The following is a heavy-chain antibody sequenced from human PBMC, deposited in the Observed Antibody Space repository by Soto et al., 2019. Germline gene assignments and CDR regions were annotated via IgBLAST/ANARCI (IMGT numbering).Heavy chain of an antibody. CDR1: GFTFSSYA. CDR2: ISYDGSNK. D-gene: IGHD3-10*01. Sequence: QVQLVESGGGVVQTGRSLRLSCAASGFTFSSYAMYWVSQAPGKGLEWVAVISYDGSNKYYADSVKGRFTISRYNSKNTLYLQMNSLRAEDTAVYYCARELGSGYYGMDVWGQETTVTVSS. CDR3: ARELGSGYYGMDV. J-gene: IGHJ6*02. V-gene: IGHV3-30-3*01.